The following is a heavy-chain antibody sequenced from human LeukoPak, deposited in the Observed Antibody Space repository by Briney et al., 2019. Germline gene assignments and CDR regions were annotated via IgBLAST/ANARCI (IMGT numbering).Heavy chain of an antibody. D-gene: IGHD2-2*01. J-gene: IGHJ4*02. CDR2: INHSGST. Sequence: SETLSLTCAVYGGSFSGYYWSWIRQPPGKGLEWIGEINHSGSTNYNPSLKSRVTISVDTSKNQFSLKLSSVTAADTAVYYCARPLRYCSSPNCYYYFDYWGQGTLVTVSS. V-gene: IGHV4-34*01. CDR3: ARPLRYCSSPNCYYYFDY. CDR1: GGSFSGYY.